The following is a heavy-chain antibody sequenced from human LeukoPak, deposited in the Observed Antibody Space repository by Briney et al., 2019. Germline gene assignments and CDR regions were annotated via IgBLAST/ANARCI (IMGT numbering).Heavy chain of an antibody. CDR2: IRYDGSNK. CDR3: AKSAVEYYYGSGSPTGYYYYYMDV. D-gene: IGHD3-10*01. Sequence: PGGSLRLSCAASGFTFSGYGMHWVRQAPGKGLEWVAFIRYDGSNKYYADSVKGRFTISRDNSKNTLYLQMNSLRAEDTAVYYCAKSAVEYYYGSGSPTGYYYYYMDVWGKGTTVAISS. CDR1: GFTFSGYG. J-gene: IGHJ6*03. V-gene: IGHV3-30*02.